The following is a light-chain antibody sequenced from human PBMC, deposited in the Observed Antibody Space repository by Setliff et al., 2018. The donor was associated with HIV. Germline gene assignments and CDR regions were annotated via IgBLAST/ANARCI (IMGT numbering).Light chain of an antibody. CDR1: SSNIGRNA. Sequence: QSVLTQPPSASGTPGQRVTISCSGSSSNIGRNAVTWYQQPPGAAPRLLIYSTNQRPAGVPARFSGSKSGTSASLAISGLQSEDEADYYCAAWDDSLNGHGVFGGGTKVNVL. V-gene: IGLV1-44*01. CDR3: AAWDDSLNGHGV. CDR2: STN. J-gene: IGLJ2*01.